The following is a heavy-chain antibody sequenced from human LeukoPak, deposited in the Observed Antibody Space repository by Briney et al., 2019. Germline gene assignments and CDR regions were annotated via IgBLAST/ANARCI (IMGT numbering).Heavy chain of an antibody. CDR1: GGSISSGSYY. CDR3: ARVNRRWLQVRRYYFDY. D-gene: IGHD5-24*01. Sequence: SQTLSLTCTVSGGSISSGSYYWCWIRQPPGKGLEWIGYIYYSGSTNYNPSLKSRVTISVDTSKSQFSLKLSSVTAADTAVYYCARVNRRWLQVRRYYFDYWGQGTLVTVSS. J-gene: IGHJ4*02. V-gene: IGHV4-61*01. CDR2: IYYSGST.